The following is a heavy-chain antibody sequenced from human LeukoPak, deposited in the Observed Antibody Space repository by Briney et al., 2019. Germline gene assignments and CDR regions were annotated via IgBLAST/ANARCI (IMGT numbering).Heavy chain of an antibody. Sequence: SQTLSLTCTVSGGSISSGGYYWSWIRQHPGKGLEWIGYIYYSGSTYYNPSLKSRVTISVDTSKNQFSLQLNSVTPEDTAVYYCARDPVLWSPTYYDILTGYYSDYYYGMDVWGQGTTVTVSS. CDR3: ARDPVLWSPTYYDILTGYYSDYYYGMDV. D-gene: IGHD3-9*01. J-gene: IGHJ6*02. CDR1: GGSISSGGYY. V-gene: IGHV4-31*03. CDR2: IYYSGST.